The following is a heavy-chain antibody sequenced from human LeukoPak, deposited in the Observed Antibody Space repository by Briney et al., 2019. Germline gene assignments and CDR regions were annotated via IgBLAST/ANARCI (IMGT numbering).Heavy chain of an antibody. Sequence: GGSLRLSCAASGFTFSSYSMNWVRQAPGKGLEWVSSISSSSSYIYYADSVKGRFTISRDNAKNSLYLQTNSLRAEDTAVYYCARGYCTNGVCYLTWFDPWGQGTLVTVSS. D-gene: IGHD2-8*01. V-gene: IGHV3-21*01. CDR2: ISSSSSYI. CDR3: ARGYCTNGVCYLTWFDP. J-gene: IGHJ5*02. CDR1: GFTFSSYS.